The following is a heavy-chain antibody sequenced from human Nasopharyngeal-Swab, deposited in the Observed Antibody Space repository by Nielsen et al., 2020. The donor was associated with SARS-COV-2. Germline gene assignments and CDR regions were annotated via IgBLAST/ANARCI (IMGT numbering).Heavy chain of an antibody. CDR2: IDPSDSYT. V-gene: IGHV5-10-1*01. D-gene: IGHD5-18*01. J-gene: IGHJ3*02. CDR1: GYSFTSYW. Sequence: GESLKISCQGSGYSFTSYWIGWVRQMPGKGLEWMGRIDPSDSYTNYSPSFQGHVTISADKSISTAYLQWSSLKASDTAMYYCARHRWIQLGDAFDIWGQGTMVTVSS. CDR3: ARHRWIQLGDAFDI.